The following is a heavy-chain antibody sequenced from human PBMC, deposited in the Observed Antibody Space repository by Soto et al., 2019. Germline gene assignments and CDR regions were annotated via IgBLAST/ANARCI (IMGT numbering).Heavy chain of an antibody. CDR3: ARGYCSSTSCYEARFDP. V-gene: IGHV1-18*01. J-gene: IGHJ5*02. D-gene: IGHD2-2*01. CDR2: ISAYNGNT. CDR1: GYTLTRYG. Sequence: ASVKVSCKASGYTLTRYGIIWVRQAPGQGLEWMGWISAYNGNTNYAQKLQGRVTMTTDTSTSTAYMELRSLRSDDTAVYYCARGYCSSTSCYEARFDPWGQGTLVTVSS.